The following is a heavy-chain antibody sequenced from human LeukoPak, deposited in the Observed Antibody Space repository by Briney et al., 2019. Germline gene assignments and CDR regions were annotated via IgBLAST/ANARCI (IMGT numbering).Heavy chain of an antibody. D-gene: IGHD1-26*01. CDR1: GGSMNNYY. Sequence: KPSETLSLTCIVSGGSMNNYYWSWIRQPPGKGLEWIAYIHYTGITNYNPFLKSRVTISLDTSKNQFSLKLNSVTAVDTAFYYCARILEGSGAAFDIWGQGTMVTVSS. CDR3: ARILEGSGAAFDI. V-gene: IGHV4-59*01. J-gene: IGHJ3*02. CDR2: IHYTGIT.